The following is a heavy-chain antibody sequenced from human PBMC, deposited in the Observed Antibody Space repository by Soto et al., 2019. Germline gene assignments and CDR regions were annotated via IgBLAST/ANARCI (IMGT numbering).Heavy chain of an antibody. Sequence: QVQLVESGGCVVQPGRSLRLSCAASGFTFSSYAMHWVRQAPGKGLEWVAVISYDGSNKYYADSVKGRFTISRDNSKNTLYLQMNSLRAEDTAVYYYAREFPGTGIFDYWGQGTLVTVSS. CDR3: AREFPGTGIFDY. V-gene: IGHV3-30-3*01. D-gene: IGHD1-26*01. CDR2: ISYDGSNK. CDR1: GFTFSSYA. J-gene: IGHJ4*02.